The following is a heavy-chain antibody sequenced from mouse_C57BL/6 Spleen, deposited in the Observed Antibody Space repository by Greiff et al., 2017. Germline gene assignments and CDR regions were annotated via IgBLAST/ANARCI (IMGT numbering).Heavy chain of an antibody. D-gene: IGHD2-1*01. J-gene: IGHJ2*01. V-gene: IGHV14-2*01. CDR2: IDPEDGET. CDR1: GFNFKDYY. CDR3: ASIYYCL. Sequence: EVQLQQSGAELVKPGASVKLSCTASGFNFKDYYMHWVKQRTEQGLEWIGRIDPEDGETKYDPKFQGKATITADTSSNTAYLQLSSLTSEDTAVSYGASIYYCLWGQGTTLTVSS.